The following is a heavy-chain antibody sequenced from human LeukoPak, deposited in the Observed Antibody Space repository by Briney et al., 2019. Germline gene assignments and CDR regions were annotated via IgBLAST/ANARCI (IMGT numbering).Heavy chain of an antibody. CDR1: GYTFTSYD. Sequence: ASVKVSCKASGYTFTSYDINWVRQATGQGLEWMGWMNPNSGNTGYAQKLQGRVTMTRNTSISTAYMELSSLRSEDTAVYYCARGRPYYYGSGSYSVWGQGTLVTVSS. D-gene: IGHD3-10*01. V-gene: IGHV1-8*01. J-gene: IGHJ4*02. CDR2: MNPNSGNT. CDR3: ARGRPYYYGSGSYSV.